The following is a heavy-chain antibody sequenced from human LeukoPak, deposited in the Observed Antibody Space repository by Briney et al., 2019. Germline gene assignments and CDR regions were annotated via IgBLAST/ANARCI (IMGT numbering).Heavy chain of an antibody. J-gene: IGHJ4*02. CDR3: AKFDLYDYVWGSYND. CDR2: ISGSGGST. D-gene: IGHD3-16*01. Sequence: PGGSLRLSCAASGFTFSSYAMSWVRQAPGKGLKWVSAISGSGGSTYYADSVKGRFTISRDNSKNTLYLQMNSLRAEDTAVYYCAKFDLYDYVWGSYNDWGQGTLVTVSS. CDR1: GFTFSSYA. V-gene: IGHV3-23*01.